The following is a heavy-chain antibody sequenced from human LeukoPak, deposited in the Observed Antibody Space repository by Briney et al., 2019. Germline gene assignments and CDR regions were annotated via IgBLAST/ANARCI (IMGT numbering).Heavy chain of an antibody. D-gene: IGHD1-26*01. J-gene: IGHJ4*02. CDR2: IWPSDSDT. CDR3: ARRISGYYIDY. Sequence: GESLKISCKGSGYTFTNYWIGWVRQMPRKGLEWMGIIWPSDSDTRYSPSFQGQVTISADKSISTAYLQWSSLKASDTAIYFCARRISGYYIDYWGQGTLVTVSS. V-gene: IGHV5-51*01. CDR1: GYTFTNYW.